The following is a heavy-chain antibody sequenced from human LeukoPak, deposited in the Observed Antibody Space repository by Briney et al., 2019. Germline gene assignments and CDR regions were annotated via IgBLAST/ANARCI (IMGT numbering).Heavy chain of an antibody. V-gene: IGHV4-34*01. CDR2: INHSGST. Sequence: KPSETLSLTCAVYGGSFSGYYWSWIRQPPGKGLEWIGEINHSGSTNYNPSLKSRVTISVDTSKNQFSLKLSSVTAADTAVYYCAREYSSGWPGFDYWGQGTLVTVSS. D-gene: IGHD6-19*01. CDR1: GGSFSGYY. J-gene: IGHJ4*02. CDR3: AREYSSGWPGFDY.